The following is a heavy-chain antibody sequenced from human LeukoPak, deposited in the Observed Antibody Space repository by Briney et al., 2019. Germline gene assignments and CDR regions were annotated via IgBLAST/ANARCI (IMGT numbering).Heavy chain of an antibody. CDR2: INQDGSEK. CDR1: EFTFSYYW. D-gene: IGHD3-10*01. V-gene: IGHV3-7*01. J-gene: IGHJ4*02. Sequence: GGSRNLSCAASEFTFSYYWMSWVGQVPGKGLECVANINQDGSEKNYVASVKGRFTISRDDVENSLYLQMDTLRAEDTAVYYCTRGGRYYLGYWGQGTQVTVSS. CDR3: TRGGRYYLGY.